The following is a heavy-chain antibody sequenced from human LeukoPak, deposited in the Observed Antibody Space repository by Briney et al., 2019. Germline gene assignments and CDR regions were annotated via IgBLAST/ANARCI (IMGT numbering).Heavy chain of an antibody. Sequence: SETLSLTCAVYGGSFSGYYWSWIRQPPGRGLEWIGEINHSGSTNYNPSLKSRVTISVDTSKNQFSLKLSSVTAADTAVYYCARGRYCSSTSCYGGDYWGQGTLVTVSS. CDR2: INHSGST. CDR1: GGSFSGYY. V-gene: IGHV4-34*01. D-gene: IGHD2-2*01. J-gene: IGHJ4*02. CDR3: ARGRYCSSTSCYGGDY.